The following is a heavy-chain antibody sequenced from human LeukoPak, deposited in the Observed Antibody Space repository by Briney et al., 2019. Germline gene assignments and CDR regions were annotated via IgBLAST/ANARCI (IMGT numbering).Heavy chain of an antibody. CDR1: GFTVSSNS. Sequence: GGSLRLSCTVSGFTVSSNSMSWVRQAPGKGLEWVSFIYSDNTHYSDSVKGRFTISRDSSKNTLYLQMNSLRAEDTAVYYCARRAGAYSHPYDYWGQGTLVTVSS. CDR3: ARRAGAYSHPYDY. CDR2: IYSDNT. D-gene: IGHD4/OR15-4a*01. J-gene: IGHJ4*02. V-gene: IGHV3-53*01.